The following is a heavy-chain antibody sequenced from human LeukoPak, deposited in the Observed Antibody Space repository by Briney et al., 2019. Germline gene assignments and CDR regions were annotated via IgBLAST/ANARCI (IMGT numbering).Heavy chain of an antibody. CDR2: IAYTGST. J-gene: IGHJ5*02. CDR3: ARGLIVVRS. D-gene: IGHD3-22*01. V-gene: IGHV4-59*08. CDR1: GGSVSGGSISSYY. Sequence: SETLSLTCTVSGGSVSGGSISSYYWSWIRQPPGKGLEWIGFIAYTGSTNYNPSLKSRVAISVDTSKNQFSLKLSSVTAADTAVYYCARGLIVVRSWGQGTLVTISS.